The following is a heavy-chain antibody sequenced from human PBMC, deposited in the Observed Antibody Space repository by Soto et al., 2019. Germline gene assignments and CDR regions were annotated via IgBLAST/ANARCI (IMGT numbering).Heavy chain of an antibody. CDR1: GGSISSGDYY. CDR2: IYYSGST. D-gene: IGHD3-22*01. Sequence: TVSGGSISSGDYYWSWIRQPPGKGLEWIGYIYYSGSTYYNPSLKSRVTISVDTSKNQFSLKLSSVTAADTAVYYCARAPIVVAKGYYYYGMDVWGQGTTVTVSS. CDR3: ARAPIVVAKGYYYYGMDV. V-gene: IGHV4-30-4*01. J-gene: IGHJ6*02.